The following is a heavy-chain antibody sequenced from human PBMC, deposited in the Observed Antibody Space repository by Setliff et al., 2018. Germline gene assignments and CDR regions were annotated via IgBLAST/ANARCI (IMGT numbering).Heavy chain of an antibody. CDR2: IKQDGSEK. D-gene: IGHD6-13*01. V-gene: IGHV3-7*01. CDR1: GFSFSRSW. J-gene: IGHJ3*02. Sequence: PGESLKISCAASGFSFSRSWMSWVRQAPGKGPEWVANIKQDGSEKYYVDSVEGRFTISRDNAKNLLFLQMRGLRAGDTALYYCARDPPGMNAFDIWGHGTMVTVSS. CDR3: ARDPPGMNAFDI.